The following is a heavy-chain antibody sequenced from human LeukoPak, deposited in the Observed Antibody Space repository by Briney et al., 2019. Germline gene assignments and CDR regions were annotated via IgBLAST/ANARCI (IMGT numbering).Heavy chain of an antibody. J-gene: IGHJ4*02. CDR1: GGPISSYY. CDR3: ARAGRSWLRFDY. CDR2: IYYSGST. V-gene: IGHV4-59*01. Sequence: KPSETLSLTCTVSGGPISSYYWSWIRQPPGKGLEWIGYIYYSGSTNYNPSLKSRVTISVDTSKNQFSLKLSSVTAADTAVYYCARAGRSWLRFDYWGQGTLVTVSS. D-gene: IGHD5-12*01.